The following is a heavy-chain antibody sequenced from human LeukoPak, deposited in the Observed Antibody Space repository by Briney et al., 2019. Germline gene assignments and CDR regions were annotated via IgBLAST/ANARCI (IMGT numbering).Heavy chain of an antibody. CDR1: GGSISTDNY. Sequence: TLSLTCTVSGGSISTDNYWSWIRQPPGKGLEWIGYIHYSGSTYYNPSLKSRVTISVDTSKNQFSLKLSSVTAADTAVYYCAREALGYYYDGSAEEVDYWGQGTLVTVSS. CDR3: AREALGYYYDGSAEEVDY. J-gene: IGHJ4*02. V-gene: IGHV4-30-4*08. CDR2: IHYSGST. D-gene: IGHD3-22*01.